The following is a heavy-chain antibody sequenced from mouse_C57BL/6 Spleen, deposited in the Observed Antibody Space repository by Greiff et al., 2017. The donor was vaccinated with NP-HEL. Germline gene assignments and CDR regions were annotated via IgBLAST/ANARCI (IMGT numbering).Heavy chain of an antibody. Sequence: QVQLQQPGAELVKPGASVQMSCKASGYTFTSYWITWVKQRPGQGLEWIGDIYPGSGSTNYNEKFKSKATLTVDTSSSTPYMQLSSLTSEVSAVYYCARAIYYDYEGAYGGQGTLVTVSA. J-gene: IGHJ3*01. V-gene: IGHV1-55*01. CDR3: ARAIYYDYEGAY. CDR1: GYTFTSYW. D-gene: IGHD2-4*01. CDR2: IYPGSGST.